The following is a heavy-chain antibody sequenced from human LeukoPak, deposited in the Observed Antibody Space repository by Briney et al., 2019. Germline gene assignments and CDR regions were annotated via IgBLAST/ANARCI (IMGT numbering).Heavy chain of an antibody. V-gene: IGHV1-2*02. CDR1: GYTFTGYY. D-gene: IGHD1-26*01. J-gene: IGHJ6*03. CDR2: INPNSGGT. Sequence: ASVKVSCKASGYTFTGYYMHWVRQAPGQGLEWMGWINPNSGGTNYAQKFQGRVTMTGDTSISTAYMELSRLRSDDTAVYYCAREMGFEVVGARGYYYYYYMDVWGKGTTVTVSS. CDR3: AREMGFEVVGARGYYYYYYMDV.